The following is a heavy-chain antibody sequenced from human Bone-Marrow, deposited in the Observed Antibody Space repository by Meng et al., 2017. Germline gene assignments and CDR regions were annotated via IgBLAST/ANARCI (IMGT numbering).Heavy chain of an antibody. V-gene: IGHV3-11*01. CDR2: ISSSGDTM. CDR3: ARNHADF. CDR1: GFTFRDKG. J-gene: IGHJ4*02. Sequence: QVPLVESGGGLVKPGGSMRLSCAASGFTFRDKGMSWIRQAPGKGLDWVPYISSSGDTMHYADSVKGRFTISRYKAKNSLYLQMNSLRAEDTAVYYCARNHADFWGQGILVTVSS. D-gene: IGHD1-14*01.